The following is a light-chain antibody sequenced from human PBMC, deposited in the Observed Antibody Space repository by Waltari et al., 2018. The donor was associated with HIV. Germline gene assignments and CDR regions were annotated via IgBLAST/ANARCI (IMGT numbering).Light chain of an antibody. CDR3: QQYNNWPGT. V-gene: IGKV3-15*01. J-gene: IGKJ1*01. Sequence: EIVMTQSPATLPVPPGEKATLSCRASQSVKNNLAWYQQKPGQAPRILFYGASTRVTGIPARFSGSGSETEFTLTISSLQSEDFAVYYCQQYNNWPGTFGQGTKVEIE. CDR1: QSVKNN. CDR2: GAS.